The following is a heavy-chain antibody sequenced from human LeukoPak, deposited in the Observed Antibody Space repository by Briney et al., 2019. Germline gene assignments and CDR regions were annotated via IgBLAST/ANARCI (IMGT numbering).Heavy chain of an antibody. CDR1: GFTLTNYA. D-gene: IGHD5-24*01. J-gene: IGHJ4*02. CDR2: LGTAGDT. V-gene: IGHV3-13*01. CDR3: ARQNTPHGNFDY. Sequence: GGSLRLSCAASGFTLTNYAMHWVRQRAGEGLEWVSALGTAGDTFYPGSVKGRFTISRDNAKKSLFLQMNSLRAEDTALYYCARQNTPHGNFDYWGQGTLVTVSS.